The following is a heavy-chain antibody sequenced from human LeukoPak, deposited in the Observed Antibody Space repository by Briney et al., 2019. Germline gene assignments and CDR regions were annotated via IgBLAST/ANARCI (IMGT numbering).Heavy chain of an antibody. D-gene: IGHD6-13*01. Sequence: ASVKVSCKASGYTFTSYDINWVRQATGQGLEWMGWMNPNSGNTGYAQMFQGRVTMTRNTSISTAYMELSSLRSEDTAVYYCARAGYSSSWHPTHDAFDIWGQGTMVTVSS. CDR1: GYTFTSYD. J-gene: IGHJ3*02. CDR3: ARAGYSSSWHPTHDAFDI. V-gene: IGHV1-8*01. CDR2: MNPNSGNT.